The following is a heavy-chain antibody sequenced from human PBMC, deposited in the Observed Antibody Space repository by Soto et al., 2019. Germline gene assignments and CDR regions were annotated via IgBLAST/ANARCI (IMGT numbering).Heavy chain of an antibody. D-gene: IGHD5-12*01. Sequence: PSDTLSLTCTVSGVSLSSGDYYWSWIRQTPGKGLEWIGYIYFSGVTNYNPSLKSRVTMSVDTSKNQFSLKLSSVTAADTAVYYCASLIVRWLQDWSSLLWGRTPLVSVS. V-gene: IGHV4-30-4*02. J-gene: IGHJ2*01. CDR3: ASLIVRWLQDWSSLL. CDR2: IYFSGVT. CDR1: GVSLSSGDYY.